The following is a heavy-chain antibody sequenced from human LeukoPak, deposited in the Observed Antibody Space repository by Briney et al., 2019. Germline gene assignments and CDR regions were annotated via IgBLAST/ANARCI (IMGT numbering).Heavy chain of an antibody. V-gene: IGHV3-49*03. CDR1: GFTFGDYA. J-gene: IGHJ4*02. D-gene: IGHD3-22*01. CDR2: IRSKAYGGTT. CDR3: TRGSMIVVVNERDY. Sequence: GGSLRLSCTASGFTFGDYAMSWFRQAPGKGLEWVGFIRSKAYGGTTEYAASVKGRFTISRDDSKSIAYLQMNSLKTEDTAVYYCTRGSMIVVVNERDYWGQGTLVTVSP.